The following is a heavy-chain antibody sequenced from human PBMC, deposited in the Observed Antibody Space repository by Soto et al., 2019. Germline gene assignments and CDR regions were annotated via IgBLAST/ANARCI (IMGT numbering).Heavy chain of an antibody. CDR1: GGSISSFTYY. Sequence: PSETLSLTCSVSGGSISSFTYYWGWVRQPPGKGLEWIGTVYYNENTYYNPSLKCRVTITVDTAKNQFSLNLRSVTAADTAMYFCARRERYYGSPGWFDPWGPGTLVTVSS. V-gene: IGHV4-39*01. CDR3: ARRERYYGSPGWFDP. D-gene: IGHD3-10*01. CDR2: VYYNENT. J-gene: IGHJ5*02.